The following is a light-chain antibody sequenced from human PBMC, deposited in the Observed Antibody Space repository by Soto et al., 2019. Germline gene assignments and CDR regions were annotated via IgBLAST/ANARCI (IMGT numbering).Light chain of an antibody. J-gene: IGKJ4*01. CDR3: QQLERYPST. CDR1: QNIDMY. CDR2: GAS. V-gene: IGKV1-39*01. Sequence: DIHMTQSPSSLSASVGDTVTISCRASQNIDMYLNWYQQKPGKAPRVLISGASSLQSGVPSRFSGSGSGTDFTLPISSLQPEDFATYYCQQLERYPSTFGGGTKVDIK.